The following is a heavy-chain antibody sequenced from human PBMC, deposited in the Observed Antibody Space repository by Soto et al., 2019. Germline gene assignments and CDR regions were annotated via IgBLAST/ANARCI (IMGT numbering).Heavy chain of an antibody. CDR2: MTGSGESA. CDR1: GFTFSRYV. D-gene: IGHD3-22*01. J-gene: IGHJ3*02. V-gene: IGHV3-23*01. CDR3: AKDKSGYYSDAFDI. Sequence: GGSLRLSCVASGFTFSRYVMSWVRQAPGKGLEWVSAMTGSGESAYYADSVKGRFTISRDNSKNTLYLQMNSLRAEDTALYYCAKDKSGYYSDAFDIWGHGTMVTVSS.